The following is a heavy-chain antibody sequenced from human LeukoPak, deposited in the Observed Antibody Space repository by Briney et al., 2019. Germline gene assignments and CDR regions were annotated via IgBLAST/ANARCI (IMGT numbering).Heavy chain of an antibody. CDR3: ARAIVGATKSY. Sequence: GGSLRLSCAASGFTFSSYWMCWVRQAPGKGLEWVANIKQDGSEKYYVDSVKGRFTISRDNAKNSLYLQMNSLRAEDTAVYYCARAIVGATKSYWGQGTLVTVSS. CDR2: IKQDGSEK. J-gene: IGHJ4*02. CDR1: GFTFSSYW. V-gene: IGHV3-7*01. D-gene: IGHD1-26*01.